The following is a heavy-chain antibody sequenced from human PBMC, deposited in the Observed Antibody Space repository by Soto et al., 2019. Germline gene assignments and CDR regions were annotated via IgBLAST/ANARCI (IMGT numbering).Heavy chain of an antibody. CDR3: ARDGGDSQYYYYCGMDV. D-gene: IGHD2-21*02. Sequence: SETLSLTCTVSGGSVSSGSYYWSWIRQPPGKGLEWIGYIYYSGSTNYNPSLKSRVTISVDTSKNQFSLKLSSVTAADTAVYYCARDGGDSQYYYYCGMDVWGQGTTVTVSS. CDR2: IYYSGST. J-gene: IGHJ6*02. CDR1: GGSVSSGSYY. V-gene: IGHV4-61*01.